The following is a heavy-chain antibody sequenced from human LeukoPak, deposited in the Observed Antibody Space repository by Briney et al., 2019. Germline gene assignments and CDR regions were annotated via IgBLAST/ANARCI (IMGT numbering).Heavy chain of an antibody. CDR2: IYYSGST. CDR1: GGSISSGGYY. CDR3: AREGILGCCSSTSCYRIDYGMDV. D-gene: IGHD2-2*02. J-gene: IGHJ6*02. Sequence: SETLSLTCTVSGGSISSGGYYWSWIRQHPGKGLEWIGYIYYSGSTYYNPSLKSRVTISVDTSKNQFSLKLSSVTAADTAVYYCAREGILGCCSSTSCYRIDYGMDVWGQGTTVTVSS. V-gene: IGHV4-31*03.